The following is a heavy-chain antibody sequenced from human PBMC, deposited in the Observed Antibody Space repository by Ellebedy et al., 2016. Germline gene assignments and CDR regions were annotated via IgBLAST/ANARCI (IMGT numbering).Heavy chain of an antibody. CDR1: GYSFTSYW. CDR3: ARSHSPVIGWFNP. D-gene: IGHD3-16*02. V-gene: IGHV5-51*01. CDR2: IYPGDSDT. J-gene: IGHJ5*02. Sequence: GESLKISXKGSGYSFTSYWIGWVRQLPGKGLEWMGIIYPGDSDTRYSPSFQGQVTISADKSISTAYLQWSSLKASDTAMYYCARSHSPVIGWFNPWGQGTLVTVSS.